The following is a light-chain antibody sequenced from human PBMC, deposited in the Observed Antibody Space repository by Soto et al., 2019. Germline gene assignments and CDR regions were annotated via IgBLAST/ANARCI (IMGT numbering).Light chain of an antibody. CDR1: QGISSY. CDR2: AAS. J-gene: IGKJ1*01. V-gene: IGKV1-9*01. Sequence: DIQLTQSPSFLSASVGDRVTITCRASQGISSYLAWYQQKPGKAPKLLIYAASTLQGGVPSRFSGSGSGTEFTLTISSLQHEDVATYYCQQLNSHPRTFGQGTKVEIK. CDR3: QQLNSHPRT.